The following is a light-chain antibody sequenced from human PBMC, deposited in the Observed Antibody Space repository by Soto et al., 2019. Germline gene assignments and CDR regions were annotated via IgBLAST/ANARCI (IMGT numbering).Light chain of an antibody. CDR2: DAS. CDR3: HQYGISP. Sequence: VLTQSPATLSLSPGERATLSCRASQSVSSYLAWHQQKPGQAPRLLIYDASNRATGIPARFSGSGSGTEFSLTISRLEPEDFAVYYCHQYGISPFGGGTKVDIK. J-gene: IGKJ4*01. V-gene: IGKV3-11*01. CDR1: QSVSSY.